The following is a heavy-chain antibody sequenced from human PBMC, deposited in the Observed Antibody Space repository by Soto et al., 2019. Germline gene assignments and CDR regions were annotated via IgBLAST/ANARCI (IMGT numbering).Heavy chain of an antibody. V-gene: IGHV1-18*01. J-gene: IGHJ6*02. Sequence: ASVNVSCKASGYTFTSYGISWVRQAPGQGLEWMGWISAYNGNTNYAQTLQGRVTMTTDTSTSTAYMELRSLRSDDTAVYYCARDLLDTAMVYYYYGMDVWGQGTTVTVSS. CDR3: ARDLLDTAMVYYYYGMDV. D-gene: IGHD5-18*01. CDR1: GYTFTSYG. CDR2: ISAYNGNT.